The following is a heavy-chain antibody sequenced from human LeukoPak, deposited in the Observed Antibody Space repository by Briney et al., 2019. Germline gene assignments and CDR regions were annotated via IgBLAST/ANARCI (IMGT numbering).Heavy chain of an antibody. CDR2: ISYDGSNK. J-gene: IGHJ4*02. Sequence: GGSLRLSCAASGFTFSSYGMHWVRQAPGKGLEGVGVISYDGSNKYYADSVKGRFTISRDNSKNTLYLQMNSLRAEDTAVYYCAKGKAPIRTAVAGTLDYWGQGTLVTVSS. D-gene: IGHD6-19*01. CDR1: GFTFSSYG. V-gene: IGHV3-30*18. CDR3: AKGKAPIRTAVAGTLDY.